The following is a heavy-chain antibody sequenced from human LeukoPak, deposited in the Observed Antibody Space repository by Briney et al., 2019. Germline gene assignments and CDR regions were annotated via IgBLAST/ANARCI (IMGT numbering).Heavy chain of an antibody. CDR2: ISGSGGST. J-gene: IGHJ4*02. CDR3: ARGGMGNWNDGKFVDY. V-gene: IGHV3-23*01. D-gene: IGHD1-1*01. CDR1: GFTFSSYA. Sequence: PGGSLRLSCAASGFTFSSYAMSWVRQAPGKGLEWVSAISGSGGSTYYADSVKGRFTISRDNSKNTLYLQMGSLRAEDMAVYYCARGGMGNWNDGKFVDYWGQGTLVTVSS.